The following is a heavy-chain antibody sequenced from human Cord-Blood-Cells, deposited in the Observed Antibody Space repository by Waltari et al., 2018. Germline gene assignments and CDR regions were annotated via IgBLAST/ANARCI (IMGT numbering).Heavy chain of an antibody. Sequence: QVQLVQSGAEVKKPGASVTVSCKASGYTLTGYYMHWVRQAPGQGLEWMGWINPSSAGTNYAQKFQGWVTMTRDTSISTAYMELSRLRSDDTAVYYCARTPVSRYWYFDLWGRGTLVTVSS. D-gene: IGHD3-10*01. V-gene: IGHV1-2*04. CDR1: GYTLTGYY. CDR3: ARTPVSRYWYFDL. CDR2: INPSSAGT. J-gene: IGHJ2*01.